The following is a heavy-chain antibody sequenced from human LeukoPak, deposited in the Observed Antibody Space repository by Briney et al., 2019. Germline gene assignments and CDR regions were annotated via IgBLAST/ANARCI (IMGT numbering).Heavy chain of an antibody. D-gene: IGHD6-19*01. Sequence: ASVKVSCKASGYTFTSYDINWARQATGQGLEWMGWMNPNSGNTGYAQKFQGRVTMTRNTSISTAYMELSSLRSEDTAVYYCARAGYSSGPGWYFDLWGRGTLVTVSS. CDR2: MNPNSGNT. J-gene: IGHJ2*01. V-gene: IGHV1-8*01. CDR3: ARAGYSSGPGWYFDL. CDR1: GYTFTSYD.